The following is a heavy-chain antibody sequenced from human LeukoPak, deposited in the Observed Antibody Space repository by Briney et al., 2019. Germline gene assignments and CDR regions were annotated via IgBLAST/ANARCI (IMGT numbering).Heavy chain of an antibody. V-gene: IGHV3-21*01. CDR2: ISSSSTYI. J-gene: IGHJ4*02. CDR3: ARGPSGYHNT. D-gene: IGHD5-12*01. CDR1: GFTFPTFT. Sequence: GGSLRLSCAASGFTFPTFTMNWVRQAPGRGLEWVSAISSSSTYIFYADSVKGRFTISRDNAKKSLYLQMNSLTAEDTAVYYCARGPSGYHNTGGQGTLVTVSS.